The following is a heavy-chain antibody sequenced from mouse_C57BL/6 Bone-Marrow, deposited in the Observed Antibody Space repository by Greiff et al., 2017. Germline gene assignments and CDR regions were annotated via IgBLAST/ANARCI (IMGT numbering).Heavy chain of an antibody. CDR3: AIGPVVALAMDY. D-gene: IGHD1-1*01. J-gene: IGHJ4*01. V-gene: IGHV1-74*01. CDR2: IHPSDSDT. CDR1: GYTFTSYW. Sequence: QVQLQQPGAELVKPGASVQVSCKASGYTFTSYWMHLVKQRPGHGLEWIGRIHPSDSDTNYNQKFKGKATLTVDKSSSTASMQLSSLTSEDSAVYYCAIGPVVALAMDYWGQGTSGTVSS.